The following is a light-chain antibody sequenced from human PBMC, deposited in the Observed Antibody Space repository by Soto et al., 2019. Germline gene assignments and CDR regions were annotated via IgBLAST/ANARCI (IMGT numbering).Light chain of an antibody. CDR3: QSYDSSLSGCV. CDR1: SSNIGAGYD. J-gene: IGLJ2*01. CDR2: GNS. V-gene: IGLV1-40*01. Sequence: QSVLTQPPSVSGAPGQRVTISCTGSSSNIGAGYDVHWYQQLPGTAPKLLIYGNSHRPSGVPDRFSGSKSGTSASLAITGLQAEDEADYYCQSYDSSLSGCVFGGGTQLTVL.